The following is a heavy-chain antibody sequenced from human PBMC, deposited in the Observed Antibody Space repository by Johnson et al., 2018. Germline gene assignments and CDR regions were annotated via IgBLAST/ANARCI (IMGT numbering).Heavy chain of an antibody. CDR2: IPPITGIV. CDR3: VSSGRVGIPLAS. J-gene: IGHJ5*01. Sequence: QVQLVQSGAEVKKPASSVKVSCKASGGTFSSYTITWVRQAPGQGLECMGRIPPITGIVSYGQKFQDRTTIPADTFTNTAYVELSRLTSEDTAVDYCVSSGRVGIPLASWGHGTLVTVSS. V-gene: IGHV1-69*09. CDR1: GGTFSSYT.